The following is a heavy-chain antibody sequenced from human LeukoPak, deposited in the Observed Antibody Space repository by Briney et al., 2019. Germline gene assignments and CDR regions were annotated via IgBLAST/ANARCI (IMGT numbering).Heavy chain of an antibody. CDR1: GGSISSYY. Sequence: PSETLSLTCTVSGGSISSYYWSWIRQPPGKGLEWIGYIYYSGSTNYNPSLKSRVTISVDTSKNQFSLKLSSVTAADTAVYYCARGKEHYYDSSGYFDYWGQGTLVTVSS. CDR3: ARGKEHYYDSSGYFDY. D-gene: IGHD3-22*01. J-gene: IGHJ4*02. CDR2: IYYSGST. V-gene: IGHV4-59*01.